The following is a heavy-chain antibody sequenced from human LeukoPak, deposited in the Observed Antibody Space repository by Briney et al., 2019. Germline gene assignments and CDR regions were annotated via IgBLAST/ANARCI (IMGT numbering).Heavy chain of an antibody. V-gene: IGHV3-33*01. CDR2: IWSDGSKT. CDR1: GFIFTTYG. J-gene: IGHJ4*02. CDR3: ARAIVVVTKIDY. D-gene: IGHD2-21*02. Sequence: PGGSLRLSCAASGFIFTTYGFHWVRQAPGKGLEWVAVIWSDGSKTYYADSVKGRFTISRDDSKNTLYLQMNSLRAEDTAVYYCARAIVVVTKIDYWGQGTLVTVSS.